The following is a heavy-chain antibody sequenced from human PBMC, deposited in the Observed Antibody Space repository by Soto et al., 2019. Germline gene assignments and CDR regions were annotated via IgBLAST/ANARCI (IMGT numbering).Heavy chain of an antibody. D-gene: IGHD5-12*01. CDR1: GYTFTSYY. V-gene: IGHV1-46*01. CDR3: ARSPTSIWLQQNPSPFDY. Sequence: GASVKVSCKASGYTFTSYYMHWVRQAPGQGLEWMGIINPSGGSTSYAQKFQGRVTMTRDTSTSTVYMELSSLRSEDTAVYYCARSPTSIWLQQNPSPFDYWGQGTLVTVSS. J-gene: IGHJ4*02. CDR2: INPSGGST.